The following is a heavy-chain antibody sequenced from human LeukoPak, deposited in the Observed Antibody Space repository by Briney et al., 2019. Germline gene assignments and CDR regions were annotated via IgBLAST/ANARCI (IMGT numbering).Heavy chain of an antibody. Sequence: GGSLRLSCAASGFTFSSYEMNWVRQAPGKGLEWVSYISSSGSTIYYADSVKGRFTISRDNAKNSLYLQMNSLRAEDTAVYYCARDRMPRNYYGDYYYYMDVWGKGTTVTISS. CDR1: GFTFSSYE. J-gene: IGHJ6*03. CDR2: ISSSGSTI. V-gene: IGHV3-48*03. CDR3: ARDRMPRNYYGDYYYYMDV. D-gene: IGHD4-17*01.